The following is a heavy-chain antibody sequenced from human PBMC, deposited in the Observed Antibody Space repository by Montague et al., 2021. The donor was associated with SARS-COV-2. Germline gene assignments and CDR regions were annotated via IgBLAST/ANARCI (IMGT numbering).Heavy chain of an antibody. D-gene: IGHD6-19*01. J-gene: IGHJ3*02. V-gene: IGHV4-59*01. CDR3: ARGSGWMGNAFDI. CDR2: IYYSGST. Sequence: SETRSLTCTVSGGSISSYYCRWIRQPPGKGLEWIGYIYYSGSTNXNPSLKSRVTISVDTSKNQFPLKLSSVTAADTAVYYCARGSGWMGNAFDIWGQGTMVTVSS. CDR1: GGSISSYY.